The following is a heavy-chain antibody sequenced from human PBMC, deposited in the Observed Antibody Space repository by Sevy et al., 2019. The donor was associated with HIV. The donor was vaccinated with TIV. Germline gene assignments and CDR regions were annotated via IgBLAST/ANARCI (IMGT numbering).Heavy chain of an antibody. V-gene: IGHV1-2*02. CDR2: INPNTGAS. J-gene: IGHJ3*02. Sequence: ASVKVSCKSSGYTFKGYYIHWVRQAPGQGLEWMGWINPNTGASKYAQTFQGRVTMTRDTSISTAYMELRGLRSDDTSTYYCVFVWRITVADGFDIWGQGTMVTVSS. D-gene: IGHD6-19*01. CDR3: VFVWRITVADGFDI. CDR1: GYTFKGYY.